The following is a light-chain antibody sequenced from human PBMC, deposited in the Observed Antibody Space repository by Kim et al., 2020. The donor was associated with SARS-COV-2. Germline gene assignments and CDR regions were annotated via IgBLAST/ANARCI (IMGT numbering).Light chain of an antibody. CDR3: TSRDSSGRPLV. Sequence: ALGQTVRITSEGDSIGSFCDSSDQQKQGEAPGLVIEPKNNRPSGSPERLSVAISENTASVTSSGAQAEDEADYDCTSRDSSGRPLVFGGGTQLTVL. CDR1: SIGSFC. CDR2: PKN. J-gene: IGLJ2*01. V-gene: IGLV3-19*01.